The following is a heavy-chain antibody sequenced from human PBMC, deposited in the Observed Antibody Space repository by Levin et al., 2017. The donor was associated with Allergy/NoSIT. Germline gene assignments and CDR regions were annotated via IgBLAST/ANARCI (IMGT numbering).Heavy chain of an antibody. V-gene: IGHV3-13*04. CDR1: GFTFSTSD. Sequence: PGGSLRLSCAASGFTFSTSDMHWVRQATGKGLEWVSAIGSAGDTYYAGSVKGRFTISRENAKNSLHLQMDSLRAGDTAVYYCAKYGSDCMDVWGQGTTVTVS. D-gene: IGHD3-10*01. J-gene: IGHJ6*02. CDR2: IGSAGDT. CDR3: AKYGSDCMDV.